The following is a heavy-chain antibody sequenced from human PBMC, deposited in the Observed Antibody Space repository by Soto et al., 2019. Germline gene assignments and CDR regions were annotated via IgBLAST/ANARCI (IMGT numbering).Heavy chain of an antibody. V-gene: IGHV3-7*01. D-gene: IGHD3-3*01. Sequence: EVQLVESGGGLVQPGGSLRLSCAASGFTFSSYWMSWVRQAPGKGLEWVANIKEDGSDMYYVDSVKGRFTISRDNAKNSLYLQMNSFRAEDTAVYYCATEVWVYYDFWSGYSDYWGQGTLVTVSS. J-gene: IGHJ4*02. CDR3: ATEVWVYYDFWSGYSDY. CDR2: IKEDGSDM. CDR1: GFTFSSYW.